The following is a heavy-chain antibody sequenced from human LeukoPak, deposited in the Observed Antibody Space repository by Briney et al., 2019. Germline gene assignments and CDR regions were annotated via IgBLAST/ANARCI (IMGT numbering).Heavy chain of an antibody. CDR2: IYSGGST. D-gene: IGHD1-26*01. V-gene: IGHV3-66*02. CDR1: GFTVSSNY. Sequence: GGSLRLSCAASGFTVSSNYMGWVRQAPGKGLEWVSVIYSGGSTYYADSVKGRFTISRDNSKNTLYLQMNSLRAEDTAVYYCARDPELGLYAFDIWGQGTMVTVSS. J-gene: IGHJ3*02. CDR3: ARDPELGLYAFDI.